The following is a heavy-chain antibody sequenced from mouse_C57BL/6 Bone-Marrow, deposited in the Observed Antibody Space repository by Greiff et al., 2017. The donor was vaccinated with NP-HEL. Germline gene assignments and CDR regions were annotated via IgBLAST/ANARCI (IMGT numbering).Heavy chain of an antibody. CDR3: ARGGNDYAWFAY. V-gene: IGHV3-1*01. CDR1: GYSITSGYD. Sequence: VQLKESGPGMVKPSQSLSLTCTVTGYSITSGYDWHWIRHFPGNKLDWMGYISYSGSTNYNPSLNSRISITHDTSKNHFFLKLNSVTTEDTATYYCARGGNDYAWFAYWGQGTLVTVSA. CDR2: ISYSGST. D-gene: IGHD2-4*01. J-gene: IGHJ3*01.